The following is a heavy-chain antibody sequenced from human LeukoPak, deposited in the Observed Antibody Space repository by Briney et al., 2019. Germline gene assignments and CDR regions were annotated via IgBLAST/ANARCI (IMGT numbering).Heavy chain of an antibody. Sequence: SETLSLTCTVSGVSISGDYWSWIRQPPGKGLEWIGYIYFTGNTDHNPSLKSRVTLSMDTSKNQFSLKLTSVTAADTAVYYCARHPFSTPFDFWGQGTLVTVSS. CDR1: GVSISGDY. CDR3: ARHPFSTPFDF. V-gene: IGHV4-59*08. J-gene: IGHJ4*02. CDR2: IYFTGNT.